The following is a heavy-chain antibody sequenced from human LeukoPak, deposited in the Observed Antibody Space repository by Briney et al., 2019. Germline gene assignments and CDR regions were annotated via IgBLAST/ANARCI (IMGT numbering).Heavy chain of an antibody. Sequence: SETLSLTCAVYGGSFSGYYWSRIRQPPGKGLEWIGEINHSGSTNYNPSLKSRVTISVDTSKNQFSLKLSSVTAADTAVYYCARFRKITPNWFDPWGQGTLVTVSS. J-gene: IGHJ5*02. V-gene: IGHV4-34*01. CDR2: INHSGST. D-gene: IGHD2-15*01. CDR3: ARFRKITPNWFDP. CDR1: GGSFSGYY.